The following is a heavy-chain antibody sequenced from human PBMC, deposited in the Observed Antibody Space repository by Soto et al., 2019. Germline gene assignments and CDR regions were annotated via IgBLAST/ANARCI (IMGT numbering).Heavy chain of an antibody. Sequence: QTGGSLRLSCAASGFTFSSYAMHWVRQAPGKGLEYVSAISSNGGSTYYANSVKGRFTISRDNSKNTLYLQMGSLRAEDMAVYYCARVGDDFWSGYPAHPDYWGQGTLVTVSS. D-gene: IGHD3-3*01. J-gene: IGHJ4*02. CDR1: GFTFSSYA. CDR2: ISSNGGST. CDR3: ARVGDDFWSGYPAHPDY. V-gene: IGHV3-64*01.